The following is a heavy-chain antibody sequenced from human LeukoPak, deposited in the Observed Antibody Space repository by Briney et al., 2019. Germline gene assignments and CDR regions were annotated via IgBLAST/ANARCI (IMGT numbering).Heavy chain of an antibody. CDR3: ASLPRGDFWSGEGYYFDY. D-gene: IGHD3-3*01. J-gene: IGHJ4*02. V-gene: IGHV4-61*02. CDR2: IYTSGST. CDR1: GGSISSASYY. Sequence: SQTLSLTCTASGGSISSASYYWSWIRQPAGKGLEWIVRIYTSGSTNYNPSLESRVTISVDTSKHQFSLKLSSVTAADTAVYYCASLPRGDFWSGEGYYFDYWGQGTLVTVSS.